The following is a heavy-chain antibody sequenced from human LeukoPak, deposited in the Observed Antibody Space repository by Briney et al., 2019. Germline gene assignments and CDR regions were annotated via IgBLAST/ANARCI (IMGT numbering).Heavy chain of an antibody. D-gene: IGHD5-24*01. Sequence: GESLKISCKGSGYSFTNYWIDWVRQMPGKGLDWMGIIYPDDSDTRYSPSFQGQVTFSADKSISTAYLQWSSLKASDTAIYYCARRKGDGYNSPFEYWGQGTLVTVSS. V-gene: IGHV5-51*01. CDR2: IYPDDSDT. J-gene: IGHJ4*02. CDR3: ARRKGDGYNSPFEY. CDR1: GYSFTNYW.